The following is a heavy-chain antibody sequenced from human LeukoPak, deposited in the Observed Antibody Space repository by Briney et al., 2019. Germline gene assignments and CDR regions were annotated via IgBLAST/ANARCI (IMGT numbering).Heavy chain of an antibody. CDR3: ARDGCSSTSCPPWNYYYYMDV. D-gene: IGHD2-2*01. V-gene: IGHV1-2*02. CDR2: INPNSGGT. J-gene: IGHJ6*03. CDR1: GYTFPGYY. Sequence: ASVKVSCKASGYTFPGYYMQWLRQAPGQGLEWMGWINPNSGGTNYAQEFPGRVTMTRDTSISTAYMELSRLRSDDTAVYYCARDGCSSTSCPPWNYYYYMDVWGKGTTVTVSS.